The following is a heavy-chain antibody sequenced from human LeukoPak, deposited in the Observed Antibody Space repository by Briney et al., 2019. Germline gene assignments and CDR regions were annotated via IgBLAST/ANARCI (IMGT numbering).Heavy chain of an antibody. CDR3: ARVSFDWMYYFDY. CDR1: GGSISNYY. J-gene: IGHJ4*02. V-gene: IGHV4-59*01. D-gene: IGHD3-9*01. CDR2: IHYSGDT. Sequence: PSETLSLTCTVSGGSISNYYWSWIRQTPGKGLEWLGNIHYSGDTNYNPSLKSRVKMSIDTSKNQFSLNLRSVTAADTAVYYCARVSFDWMYYFDYWGQGTLVTVSS.